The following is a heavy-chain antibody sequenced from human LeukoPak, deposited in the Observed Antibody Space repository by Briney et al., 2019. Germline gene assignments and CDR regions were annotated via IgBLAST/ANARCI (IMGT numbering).Heavy chain of an antibody. Sequence: SETLSLTCGVYGGSFSGYYWNWIRQSPGKGLEWIGRIYTSGTTHYNPSLKSRVTMSVDTSKNQFSLKLSSVTAADTAVYYCARLSTVTTSFDYWGQGTLVTVSS. J-gene: IGHJ4*02. D-gene: IGHD4-17*01. CDR2: IYTSGTT. V-gene: IGHV4-59*10. CDR3: ARLSTVTTSFDY. CDR1: GGSFSGYY.